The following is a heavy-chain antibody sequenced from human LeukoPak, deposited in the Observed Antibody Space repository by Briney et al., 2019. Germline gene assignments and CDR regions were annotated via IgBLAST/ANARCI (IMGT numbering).Heavy chain of an antibody. CDR2: ISSSSSYI. Sequence: KPGGSLRLSCAASGFTFSSYSMNWVRQAPGKGLEWVSSISSSSSYIYYADSVKGRFTISRDNAKNSLYLQMNSLRAEDTAVYYCARVDTAMVWGRGYYYYYMDVWGKGTTVTVSS. D-gene: IGHD5-18*01. V-gene: IGHV3-21*01. CDR3: ARVDTAMVWGRGYYYYYMDV. J-gene: IGHJ6*03. CDR1: GFTFSSYS.